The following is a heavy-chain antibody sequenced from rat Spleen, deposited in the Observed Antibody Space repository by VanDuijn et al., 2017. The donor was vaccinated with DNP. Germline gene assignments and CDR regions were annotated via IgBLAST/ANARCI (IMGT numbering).Heavy chain of an antibody. Sequence: EVQLVESGGDLVQPGRSLKLSCVASGFTFNNYWMAWIRQVPGKGLEWVASITTNGGSTYYPDSVKGRFTISRDNVKNTLYLQMNSLRSEDTANYYCARSELAYFAYWGQGVMVTVSS. CDR1: GFTFNNYW. J-gene: IGHJ2*01. V-gene: IGHV5-31*01. CDR3: ARSELAYFAY. CDR2: ITTNGGST. D-gene: IGHD5-1*01.